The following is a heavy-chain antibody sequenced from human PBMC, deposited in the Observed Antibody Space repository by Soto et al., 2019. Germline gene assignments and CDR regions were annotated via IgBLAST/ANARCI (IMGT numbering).Heavy chain of an antibody. V-gene: IGHV1-3*01. CDR1: GYTFTSYA. CDR3: ARDEFKYYDSSGYYYGGNFDY. Sequence: GASVKVSCKASGYTFTSYAMHWVRQAPGQRLEWMGWINAGNGNTKYSQKFQGRVTITRDTSASTAYMELSSLRSEDTAVYYCARDEFKYYDSSGYYYGGNFDYWGQGTLVTVSS. D-gene: IGHD3-22*01. J-gene: IGHJ4*02. CDR2: INAGNGNT.